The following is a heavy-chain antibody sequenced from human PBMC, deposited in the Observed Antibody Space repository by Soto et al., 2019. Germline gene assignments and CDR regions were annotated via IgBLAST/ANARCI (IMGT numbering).Heavy chain of an antibody. CDR3: ARLDSSGYYSEGYYYYGMDV. D-gene: IGHD3-22*01. J-gene: IGHJ6*02. V-gene: IGHV1-2*02. CDR1: GYTFTGYY. CDR2: INPNSGGT. Sequence: ASVKVSCKASGYTFTGYYMHWVRQAPGQGLEWMGWINPNSGGTNYAQKFQGRVTMTRDTSISTAYMELSRLRSDDTAVYYCARLDSSGYYSEGYYYYGMDVWGQGTTVTVSS.